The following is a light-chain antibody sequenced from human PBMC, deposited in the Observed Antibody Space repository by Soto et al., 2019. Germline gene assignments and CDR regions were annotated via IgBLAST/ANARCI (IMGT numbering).Light chain of an antibody. CDR2: DVS. CDR1: SIDVGGYNY. V-gene: IGLV2-14*01. J-gene: IGLJ2*01. Sequence: QSALTQPASVSGSPGQSITISCTGTSIDVGGYNYVSWYQQHPGKAPKLMIYDVSNLPSGVSNRFSGSKSGNTASLTISGLQAEDEADYYCSSYTSSSTLVFGGGTKLTVL. CDR3: SSYTSSSTLV.